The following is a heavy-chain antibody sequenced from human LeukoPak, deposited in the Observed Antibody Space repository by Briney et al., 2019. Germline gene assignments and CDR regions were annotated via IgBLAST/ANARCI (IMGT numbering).Heavy chain of an antibody. CDR2: INGDWSSI. J-gene: IGHJ4*02. CDR1: GFTLSNYW. CDR3: PRGPSGSAYGLFDY. D-gene: IGHD6-25*01. V-gene: IGHV3-74*01. Sequence: GGSLRLSCAGSGFTLSNYWMHGVRQAPGKGLVWVSRINGDWSSISYADSVKGRFTISRDNAKNTLYLQDKSLRAQDTAVFYCPRGPSGSAYGLFDYWGQGTLVTVSS.